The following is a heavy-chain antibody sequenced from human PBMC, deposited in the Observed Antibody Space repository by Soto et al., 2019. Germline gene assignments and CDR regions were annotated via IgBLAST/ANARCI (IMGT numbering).Heavy chain of an antibody. Sequence: SVMVALRGLRATFIRCATRSVRQGPGLGLEWMGGILPIFGTANYAQNFTGRVTITADESTSTAYMELSSLRSEDTAMYYCASSLHDGYRWLATFDNWGQGTLVTVPS. CDR3: ASSLHDGYRWLATFDN. D-gene: IGHD6-19*01. J-gene: IGHJ4*02. V-gene: IGHV1-69*13. CDR1: RATFIRCA. CDR2: ILPIFGTA.